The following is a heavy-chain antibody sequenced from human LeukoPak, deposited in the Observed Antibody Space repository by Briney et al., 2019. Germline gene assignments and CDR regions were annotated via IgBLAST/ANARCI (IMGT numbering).Heavy chain of an antibody. CDR1: GGSISSYY. CDR3: AKIGYCRTTTCSGAFDY. J-gene: IGHJ4*02. D-gene: IGHD2-2*03. CDR2: IYYSGTT. V-gene: IGHV4-59*01. Sequence: SETLSLTCTVSGGSISSYYWSWIRQPPGKGLEWIGYIYYSGTTNYNPSLKSRVTISVDTSKNQFSLKLNSVTAADTAVYYCAKIGYCRTTTCSGAFDYWGQGTLVTVSS.